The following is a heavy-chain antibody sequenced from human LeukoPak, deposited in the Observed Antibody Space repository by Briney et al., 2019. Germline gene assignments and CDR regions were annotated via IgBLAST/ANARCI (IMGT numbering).Heavy chain of an antibody. CDR3: ARGTPAGTGY. CDR2: IIPIFGTA. CDR1: GGTFSSYA. D-gene: IGHD6-13*01. V-gene: IGHV1-69*05. Sequence: ASVKVSCKASGGTFSSYAISWVRQAPGQGLEWMGGIIPIFGTANYAQKFQGRVTMTRDTSTSTVYMELSSLRSEDTAVYYCARGTPAGTGYWGQGTLVTVSS. J-gene: IGHJ4*02.